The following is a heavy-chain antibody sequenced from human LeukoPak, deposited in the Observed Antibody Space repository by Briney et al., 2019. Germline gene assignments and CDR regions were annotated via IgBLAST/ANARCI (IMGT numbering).Heavy chain of an antibody. J-gene: IGHJ4*02. CDR3: ARDWAGGPHDH. CDR2: ISGSGGSS. Sequence: PGGSLRLSCAASGFTFNNWTMNWVRQAPGKGLEWVSAISGSGGSSYYADSVKGRFTISRDNAKNSLYLQMSSLRVEDTAVYYCARDWAGGPHDHWGQGTLVTVSS. CDR1: GFTFNNWT. D-gene: IGHD3-10*01. V-gene: IGHV3-21*01.